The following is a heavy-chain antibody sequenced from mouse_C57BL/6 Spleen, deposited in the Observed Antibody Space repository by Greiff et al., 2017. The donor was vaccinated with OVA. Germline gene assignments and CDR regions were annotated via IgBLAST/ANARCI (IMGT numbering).Heavy chain of an antibody. V-gene: IGHV1-15*01. D-gene: IGHD2-1*01. CDR1: GYTFTDYE. Sequence: VKLQESGAELVRPGASVTLSCKASGYTFTDYEMHWVKQTPVHGLEWIGAIDPETGGTAYNQKFKGKAILTADKSSSTAYMELRSLTSEDSAVYYCTRGIYYGYYFDYWGQGTTLTVSS. CDR2: IDPETGGT. CDR3: TRGIYYGYYFDY. J-gene: IGHJ2*01.